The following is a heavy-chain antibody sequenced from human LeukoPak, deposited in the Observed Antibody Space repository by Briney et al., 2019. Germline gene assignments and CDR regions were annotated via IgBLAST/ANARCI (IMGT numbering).Heavy chain of an antibody. J-gene: IGHJ4*02. CDR3: AKAPLGRCTGAICYSFDY. CDR1: GFTFSSYA. CDR2: SGSDAGT. V-gene: IGHV3-23*01. Sequence: GGSLRLSCAASGFTFSSYAMSWVRQAPGKGLEWVSASGSDAGTYYADSVKGRFTISRDNSKNTLYLQMNSLRAEDAAVYYCAKAPLGRCTGAICYSFDYWGQGTLVTVSS. D-gene: IGHD2-8*02.